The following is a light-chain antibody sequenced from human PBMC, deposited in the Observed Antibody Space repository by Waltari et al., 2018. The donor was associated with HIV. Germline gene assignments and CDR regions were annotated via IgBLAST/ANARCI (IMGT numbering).Light chain of an antibody. Sequence: QSALTQPASVSGSPGQSITISCTGTSSDVGGYNYVSSYQQHPGKAPKLMIYDVSNRASGVSNRCSGSKSGNTGSLTISGLQAEDEADYYCSSYTSSSTDVVFGGGTKLTVL. V-gene: IGLV2-14*01. CDR3: SSYTSSSTDVV. J-gene: IGLJ2*01. CDR2: DVS. CDR1: SSDVGGYNY.